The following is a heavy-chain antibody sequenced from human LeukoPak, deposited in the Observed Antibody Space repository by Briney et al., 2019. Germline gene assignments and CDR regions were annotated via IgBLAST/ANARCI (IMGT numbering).Heavy chain of an antibody. CDR2: MSSSNSYI. J-gene: IGHJ4*02. V-gene: IGHV3-21*01. CDR3: ARGAYYDILTGRYYFDY. CDR1: GFTFSSYS. Sequence: PGGSLRLSCAASGFTFSSYSMNWVRQAPGRGLEWVSSMSSSNSYIYHADSVRGRFAISGDNAKNSLYLQMNNLRAEDTAVYSCARGAYYDILTGRYYFDYWGQGTLVTVSS. D-gene: IGHD3-9*01.